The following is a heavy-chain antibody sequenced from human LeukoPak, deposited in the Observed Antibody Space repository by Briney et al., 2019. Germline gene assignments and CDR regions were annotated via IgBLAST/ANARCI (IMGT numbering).Heavy chain of an antibody. Sequence: PGGSLRLSCAASGFTFSSYSMNWVRQAPGKGLEWVSYISSSSSTIYYADSVKGRFTISRDNAKNSLYLQMNSLRAEDTAVYYCAKEGITMVRGVIMRGGYFDYWGQGTLVTVSS. CDR2: ISSSSSTI. CDR3: AKEGITMVRGVIMRGGYFDY. CDR1: GFTFSSYS. D-gene: IGHD3-10*01. V-gene: IGHV3-48*01. J-gene: IGHJ4*02.